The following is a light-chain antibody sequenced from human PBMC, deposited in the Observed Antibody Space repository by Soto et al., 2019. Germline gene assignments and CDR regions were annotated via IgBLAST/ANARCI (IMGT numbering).Light chain of an antibody. J-gene: IGKJ4*01. CDR2: GAS. CDR3: QQYGSSPLT. Sequence: DIVLTQSPGTLCLSPGERATLSCRASQSVSSSYLAWYQQKPGQAPRLLIYGASIRATGIPDRFSGSGSGTDFTLTISRLEPEDFAVYYCQQYGSSPLTFGGGTKVEIK. V-gene: IGKV3-20*01. CDR1: QSVSSSY.